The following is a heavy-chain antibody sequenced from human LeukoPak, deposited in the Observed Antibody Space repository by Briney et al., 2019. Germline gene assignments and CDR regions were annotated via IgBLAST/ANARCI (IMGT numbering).Heavy chain of an antibody. CDR1: GYTFTSYY. D-gene: IGHD2-15*01. V-gene: IGHV1-46*01. CDR2: INPSGGST. CDR3: PREPGYCSGASCYKNYFDY. Sequence: ASVKVSCKASGYTFTSYYMHWVRQAPGQGLEWMGIINPSGGSTSHAQKFQGRVTMTRDTSTSTVYMELSSLRPEDTAVYYCPREPGYCSGASCYKNYFDYWGQGTLVTVSS. J-gene: IGHJ4*02.